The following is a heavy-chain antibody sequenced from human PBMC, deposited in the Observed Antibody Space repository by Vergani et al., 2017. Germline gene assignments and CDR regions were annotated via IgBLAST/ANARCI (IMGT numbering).Heavy chain of an antibody. CDR2: VFYGGST. CDR3: ARVGGYYDSSGYYYAAGSFDY. CDR1: GDSISTSSYA. Sequence: QMQLQESGPGLVKPSETLSLSCTVSGDSISTSSYAWGWIRQPPGKTLEWIGTVFYGGSTNYNPSLKSRVTISVDTSKNQFSLKLSSVTAADTAVYYCARVGGYYDSSGYYYAAGSFDYWGQGTLVTVSS. J-gene: IGHJ4*02. V-gene: IGHV4-39*07. D-gene: IGHD3-22*01.